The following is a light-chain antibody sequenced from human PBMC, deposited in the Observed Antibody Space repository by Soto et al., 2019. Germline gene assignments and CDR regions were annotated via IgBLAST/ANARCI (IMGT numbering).Light chain of an antibody. CDR3: KQYGSSSN. CDR1: QGVSSSY. Sequence: EIVLAQAPATLSLSPGERATLSCRASQGVSSSYLAWYQQKPGQAPRLLIYGASSRPTGIPDRFSGSGSGKDFTLTISRLEPEDFAVYYCKQYGSSSNFGQGTRLEIK. V-gene: IGKV3-20*01. CDR2: GAS. J-gene: IGKJ5*01.